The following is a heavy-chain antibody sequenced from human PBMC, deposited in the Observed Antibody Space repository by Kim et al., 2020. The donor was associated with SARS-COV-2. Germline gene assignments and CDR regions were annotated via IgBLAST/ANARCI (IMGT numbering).Heavy chain of an antibody. Sequence: YAASVEGRFTISRDNSKNTLYLKMNSLRAEDTAVYYCARTLVLSGYYGMDVWGQGTTVTVSS. V-gene: IGHV3-33*01. D-gene: IGHD3-10*01. CDR3: ARTLVLSGYYGMDV. J-gene: IGHJ6*02.